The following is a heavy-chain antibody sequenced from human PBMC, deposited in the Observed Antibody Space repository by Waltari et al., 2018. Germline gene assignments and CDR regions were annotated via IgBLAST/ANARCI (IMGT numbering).Heavy chain of an antibody. CDR3: ARANYPAIAAAGIGLWFDP. CDR1: GGSISSYY. Sequence: QVQLQESGPGLVKPSETLSLTCTVSGGSISSYYWSWIRQPPGKGLEWIGYIYYRWSTNYNPSLKSRGTISVDTSKNQFSLKLSSVTAADTAVYYCARANYPAIAAAGIGLWFDPWGQGTLVTVSS. D-gene: IGHD6-13*01. J-gene: IGHJ5*02. V-gene: IGHV4-59*01. CDR2: IYYRWST.